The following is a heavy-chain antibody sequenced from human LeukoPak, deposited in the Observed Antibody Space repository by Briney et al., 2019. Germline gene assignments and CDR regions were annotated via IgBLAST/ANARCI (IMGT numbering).Heavy chain of an antibody. CDR3: ARAAPPDAFDI. CDR2: IYTSGST. CDR1: GGSISSGSYY. V-gene: IGHV4-61*02. Sequence: SQTLSLTCTVSGGSISSGSYYWSWIRQPAGKGLEWIGRIYTSGSTNYNPSLKSRLTMLVDTSKNQFSLKLSSVTAADTAVYYCARAAPPDAFDIWGQGTMVTVSS. J-gene: IGHJ3*02.